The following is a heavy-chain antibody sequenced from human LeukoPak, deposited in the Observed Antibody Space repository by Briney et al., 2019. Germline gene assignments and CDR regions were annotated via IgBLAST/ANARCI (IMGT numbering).Heavy chain of an antibody. V-gene: IGHV3-23*01. J-gene: IGHJ6*02. CDR1: GFTFSSYA. Sequence: PGGSLRLSCAASGFTFSSYAMSWVRQAPGKGLEWVSAISGSGAGTYYADSVKGRFTISRDNSKNTLFLQMNSLRAEDTAVYFCARIREANIMAYYYGMDVWGQGTTVTVSS. D-gene: IGHD3-16*01. CDR2: ISGSGAGT. CDR3: ARIREANIMAYYYGMDV.